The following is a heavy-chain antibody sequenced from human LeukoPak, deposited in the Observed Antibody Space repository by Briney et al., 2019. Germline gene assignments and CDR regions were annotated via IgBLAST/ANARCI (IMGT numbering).Heavy chain of an antibody. CDR2: IRAYNGNT. CDR1: GYTSTSYG. V-gene: IGHV1-18*01. Sequence: GASVNVSSKASGYTSTSYGISWVRPAPVQGLEWMGWIRAYNGNTNYAQKLQGRVTMTTDTSTSTAYMELRSLRSDDTAAYYCARGPTLLSMDYWGQGTLVTVSP. CDR3: ARGPTLLSMDY. D-gene: IGHD2-15*01. J-gene: IGHJ4*02.